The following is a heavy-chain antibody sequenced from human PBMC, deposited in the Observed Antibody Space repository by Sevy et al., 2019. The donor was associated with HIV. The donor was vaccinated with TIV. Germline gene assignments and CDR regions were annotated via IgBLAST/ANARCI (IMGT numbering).Heavy chain of an antibody. D-gene: IGHD6-13*01. CDR2: LKSDVYGGTV. J-gene: IGHJ4*02. Sequence: GSLRLSCTASGFTLGDYCMSWVRQAPGKGLEWVAFLKSDVYGGTVDHAASVRGRFVISRDDSKTIAYLQMNDLKTEDTGVYYCTRWKAAQSIFDYWGQGALVTVSS. CDR3: TRWKAAQSIFDY. V-gene: IGHV3-49*04. CDR1: GFTLGDYC.